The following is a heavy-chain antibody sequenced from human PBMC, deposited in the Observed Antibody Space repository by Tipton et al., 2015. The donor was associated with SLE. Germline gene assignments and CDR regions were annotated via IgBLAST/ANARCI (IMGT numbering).Heavy chain of an antibody. CDR1: GGSISSYY. J-gene: IGHJ4*02. D-gene: IGHD2-2*01. V-gene: IGHV4-59*01. Sequence: TLSLTCSLSGGSISSYYWSWIRQSPGMGLEWIGYVHYSGSTNYNPSLKSRVTLSVDMSKNQFSLNLNSVTAADTAVYYCAKGYCSRSRCRTYYFEYWGQGALVTVSS. CDR3: AKGYCSRSRCRTYYFEY. CDR2: VHYSGST.